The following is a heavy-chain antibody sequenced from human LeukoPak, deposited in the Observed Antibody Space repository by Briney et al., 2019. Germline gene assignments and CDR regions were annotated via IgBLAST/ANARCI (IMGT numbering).Heavy chain of an antibody. CDR3: ARDRHSTIDY. Sequence: PGGSLRLSCAASGFTFSTYSMIWVRQAPGKGLEWLSYISGDSRTMYYPDSVRGRFTISRDNGKNSLYLQLISLRAEDTAVYYCARDRHSTIDYWGQGTLVTVSS. J-gene: IGHJ4*02. CDR1: GFTFSTYS. CDR2: ISGDSRTM. D-gene: IGHD2-2*01. V-gene: IGHV3-48*01.